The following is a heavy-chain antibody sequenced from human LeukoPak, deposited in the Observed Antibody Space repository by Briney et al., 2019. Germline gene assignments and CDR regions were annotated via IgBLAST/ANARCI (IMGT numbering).Heavy chain of an antibody. CDR2: FDPEDGET. V-gene: IGHV1-24*01. D-gene: IGHD3-9*01. CDR3: ATAGYYDILTSYRHYFDY. Sequence: ASVKVSCKVSGYTLTELSMHWVRQAPGKGLEWMGGFDPEDGETIYAQKFQGRVTMTEDTSTDTAYMELSSLRSEDTAVYYCATAGYYDILTSYRHYFDYWGQGTLVTVSS. J-gene: IGHJ4*02. CDR1: GYTLTELS.